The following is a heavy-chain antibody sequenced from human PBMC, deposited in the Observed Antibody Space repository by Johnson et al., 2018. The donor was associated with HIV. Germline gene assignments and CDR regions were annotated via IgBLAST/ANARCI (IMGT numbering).Heavy chain of an antibody. V-gene: IGHV3-30-3*01. J-gene: IGHJ3*01. CDR3: ARDGESQQLPLGDALDV. CDR1: GFTFSSYS. D-gene: IGHD6-13*01. Sequence: QVQLVESGGGVVQPGRSLRLSCAASGFTFSSYSLHWVRQAPGKGLEWVAVTSYDGSNKYYADSVKGRFTISRDNSKNTLYLQMNSLRAEDTAVYYCARDGESQQLPLGDALDVWGRGTMVIVSS. CDR2: TSYDGSNK.